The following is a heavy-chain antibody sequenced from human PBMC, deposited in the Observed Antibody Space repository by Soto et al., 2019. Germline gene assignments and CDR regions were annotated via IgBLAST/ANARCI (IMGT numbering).Heavy chain of an antibody. CDR2: ISYDGSNK. V-gene: IGHV3-30*18. CDR1: GFTFSSYG. CDR3: AKGGEGGDFDY. D-gene: IGHD2-21*01. J-gene: IGHJ4*02. Sequence: VQLVESGGGVVQPGRSLRLSCAASGFTFSSYGMHWVRQAPGKGLEWVAVISYDGSNKYYADSVKGRFTISRDNSKNTLYLQMNSLRAEDTAVYYCAKGGEGGDFDYWGQGTLVTVSS.